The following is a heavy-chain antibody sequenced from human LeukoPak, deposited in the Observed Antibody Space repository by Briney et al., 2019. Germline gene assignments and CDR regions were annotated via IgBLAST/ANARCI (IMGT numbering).Heavy chain of an antibody. D-gene: IGHD2-2*01. CDR1: GYTFTGYY. J-gene: IGHJ4*02. CDR3: AMALVVPAATFDY. V-gene: IGHV1-2*06. CDR2: INPNSGGT. Sequence: ASVTVSCKASGYTFTGYYMHWVRQAPGQGLEWMGRINPNSGGTNYAQKFQGRVTMTRDTSISTAYMELSRLRSDDTAVYFCAMALVVPAATFDYWGQGTLVTVSS.